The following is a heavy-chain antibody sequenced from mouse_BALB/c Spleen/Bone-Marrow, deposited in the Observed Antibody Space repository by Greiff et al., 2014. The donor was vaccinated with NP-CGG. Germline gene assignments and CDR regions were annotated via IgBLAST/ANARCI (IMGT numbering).Heavy chain of an antibody. J-gene: IGHJ3*01. CDR2: IYPGDGST. D-gene: IGHD3-2*01. Sequence: LVESGPELVKPGALVKISCKASGYTFTSYDINWVKQRPGQGLEWIGWIYPGDGSTKYNEKFKGKATLTADKSSSTAYMQLSSLTSENSAVYFCARSGDSSGYGFAYWGQGTLDTVSA. CDR1: GYTFTSYD. CDR3: ARSGDSSGYGFAY. V-gene: IGHV1S33*01.